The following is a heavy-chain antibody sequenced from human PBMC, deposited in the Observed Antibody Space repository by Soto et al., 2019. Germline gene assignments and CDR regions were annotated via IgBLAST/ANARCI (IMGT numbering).Heavy chain of an antibody. V-gene: IGHV3-21*01. CDR3: ARNRIVATDYYYYYGMDV. D-gene: IGHD5-12*01. CDR1: GFTFSSYS. Sequence: EVQLVESGGGLVKPGGSLRLSCAASGFTFSSYSMNWVRQAPGKGLEWVSSISSSSSYIYYADSVKGRFTISRDNAKNSLYLQMNSLRAEDTAVYYCARNRIVATDYYYYYGMDVWGQGTTVTVSS. CDR2: ISSSSSYI. J-gene: IGHJ6*02.